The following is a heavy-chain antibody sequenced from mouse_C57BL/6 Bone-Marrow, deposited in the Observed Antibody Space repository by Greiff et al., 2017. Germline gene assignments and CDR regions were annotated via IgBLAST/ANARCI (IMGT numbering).Heavy chain of an antibody. J-gene: IGHJ4*01. Sequence: EVKLMESGEGLVKPGGSLKLSCAASGFTFSSYAMSWVRQTPEKRLEWVAYISSGGDYIYYADTVKGRFTISRDNARNTLYLQMSSLKSEDTAMYYCTRETDQARFRYAMDYWGQGTSVTVSS. CDR1: GFTFSSYA. V-gene: IGHV5-9-1*02. D-gene: IGHD3-2*02. CDR2: ISSGGDYI. CDR3: TRETDQARFRYAMDY.